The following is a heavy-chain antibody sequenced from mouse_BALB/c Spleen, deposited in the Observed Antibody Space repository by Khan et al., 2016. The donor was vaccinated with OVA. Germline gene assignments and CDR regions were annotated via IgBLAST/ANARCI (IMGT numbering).Heavy chain of an antibody. Sequence: VQLQQSGPDLVKPSQSLSLTCTVTGYSITSGYAWHWIRQFPGNKLEWMAYIYFSGSINYNPSLKSRISVTRDTSKNQFFLQLNSVTSEDTATYYCTRDGNYMDYWGQGTSVTVSS. J-gene: IGHJ4*01. D-gene: IGHD2-1*01. CDR3: TRDGNYMDY. CDR2: IYFSGSI. CDR1: GYSITSGYA. V-gene: IGHV3-1*02.